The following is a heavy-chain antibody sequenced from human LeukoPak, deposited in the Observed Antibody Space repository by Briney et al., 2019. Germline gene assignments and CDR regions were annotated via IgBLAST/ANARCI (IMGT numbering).Heavy chain of an antibody. Sequence: PGGSLRLSCAASGFTVSSNYMSWVRQAPGKGLEWVSVIYSGGSTYYADSVKGRFTISRDNSKNTLYLQMNSLRAEVTAVYYCARDSRSYDAFDIWGQGTMVTVSS. D-gene: IGHD3-10*01. J-gene: IGHJ3*02. CDR1: GFTVSSNY. CDR2: IYSGGST. CDR3: ARDSRSYDAFDI. V-gene: IGHV3-53*01.